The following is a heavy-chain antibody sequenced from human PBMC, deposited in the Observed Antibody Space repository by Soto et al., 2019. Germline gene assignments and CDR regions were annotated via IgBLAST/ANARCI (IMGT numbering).Heavy chain of an antibody. CDR3: ARESGGATATLDYYYFYMDV. CDR1: GDSFNDYY. V-gene: IGHV1-2*02. CDR2: INPNGGAT. D-gene: IGHD5-12*01. Sequence: VQLAQSGAEVKKPGASVKVSCKTSGDSFNDYYIHWMRQAPGQGLEWMGWINPNGGATKYAQKFQGRVTVTRVTSIRTVYMELSSLRSDDTAVYYCARESGGATATLDYYYFYMDVWGKGTTVTVSS. J-gene: IGHJ6*03.